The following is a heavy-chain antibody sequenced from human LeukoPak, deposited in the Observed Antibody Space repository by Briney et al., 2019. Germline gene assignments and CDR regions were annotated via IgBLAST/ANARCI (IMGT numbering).Heavy chain of an antibody. Sequence: PSETLSLTCTVSGGSISSYYWSWIRQPAGKGLEWIGRIYTSGSTNYNPSLKSRVTMSVDTSKNHFPLKLSSVTAADTAVYYCARWPITIFGAGPRRRDAFDIWGQGTMVTVSS. V-gene: IGHV4-4*07. J-gene: IGHJ3*02. CDR1: GGSISSYY. D-gene: IGHD3-3*01. CDR3: ARWPITIFGAGPRRRDAFDI. CDR2: IYTSGST.